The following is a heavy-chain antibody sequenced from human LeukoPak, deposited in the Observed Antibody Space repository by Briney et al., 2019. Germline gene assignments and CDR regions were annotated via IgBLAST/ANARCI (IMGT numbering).Heavy chain of an antibody. CDR2: ISYDGSNK. D-gene: IGHD6-19*01. Sequence: QSGGSLRLSCAASGFTFSSYGMHWVRQAPGKGLEWVAVISYDGSNKYYADSVKGRFTISRDNSKNTLYLQMNSLRAEDTAVYYCAKDLRLDSSGWYNYYYYGMDVWGQGATVTVSS. J-gene: IGHJ6*02. CDR3: AKDLRLDSSGWYNYYYYGMDV. CDR1: GFTFSSYG. V-gene: IGHV3-30*18.